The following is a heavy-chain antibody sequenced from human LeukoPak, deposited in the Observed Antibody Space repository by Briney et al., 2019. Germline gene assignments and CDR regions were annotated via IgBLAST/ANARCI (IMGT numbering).Heavy chain of an antibody. CDR3: AKSHGDYGLLDY. V-gene: IGHV1-24*01. CDR1: GYSLTDLS. J-gene: IGHJ4*02. Sequence: ASVKVSCKVSGYSLTDLSLHWVRQAPGKGLEWMGGFDPEDGEPIYAQKFQGRLSMTEDTSKDTGYMELRTLRSEDTALYYRAKSHGDYGLLDYWGRGTLVTVSS. D-gene: IGHD4-17*01. CDR2: FDPEDGEP.